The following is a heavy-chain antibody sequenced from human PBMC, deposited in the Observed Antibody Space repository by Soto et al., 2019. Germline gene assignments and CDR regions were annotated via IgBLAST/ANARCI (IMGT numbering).Heavy chain of an antibody. V-gene: IGHV4-34*01. CDR3: ARGRWGYYYGSGSSPSWFDP. CDR2: INHSGST. CDR1: GGSFSGYY. J-gene: IGHJ5*02. D-gene: IGHD3-10*01. Sequence: SETLSLACAVYGGSFSGYYWSWIRQPPGKGLEWIGEINHSGSTNYNPSLKSRVTISVDTSKNQFSLKLSSVTAADTAVYYCARGRWGYYYGSGSSPSWFDPWGQGTLVTVSS.